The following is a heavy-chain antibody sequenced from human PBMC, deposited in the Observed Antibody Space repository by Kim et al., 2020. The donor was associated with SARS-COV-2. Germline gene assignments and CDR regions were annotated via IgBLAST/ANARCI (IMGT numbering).Heavy chain of an antibody. V-gene: IGHV3-21*01. CDR3: ASTLERNNWFDP. CDR2: ISSSSSYI. D-gene: IGHD1-1*01. CDR1: GFTFSSYS. Sequence: GGSLRLSCAASGFTFSSYSMNWVRQAPGKGLEWVSSISSSSSYIYYADSVKGRFTISRDNAKNSLYLQMNSLRAEDTAVYYCASTLERNNWFDPWGQGTLVTVSS. J-gene: IGHJ5*02.